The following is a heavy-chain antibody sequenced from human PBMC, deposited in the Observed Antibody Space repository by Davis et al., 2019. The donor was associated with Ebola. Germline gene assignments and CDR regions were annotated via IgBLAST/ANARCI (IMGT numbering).Heavy chain of an antibody. D-gene: IGHD5-12*01. CDR2: INPSGGST. CDR3: ARDAGGYTTYFDY. J-gene: IGHJ4*02. Sequence: ASVKVSCKASGYTFTSYYMHWVRQAPGQGLEWMGIINPSGGSTSYAQKFQGRVTMTRDTSISTAYMGLSRLRSDDTAVYFCARDAGGYTTYFDYWGQGTLVTVSS. V-gene: IGHV1-46*01. CDR1: GYTFTSYY.